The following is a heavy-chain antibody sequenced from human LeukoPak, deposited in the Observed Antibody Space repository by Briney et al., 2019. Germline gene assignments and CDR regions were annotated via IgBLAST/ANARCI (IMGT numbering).Heavy chain of an antibody. CDR2: INHSGST. Sequence: SETLSLTCAVYGGSFSGYYWSWIRQPPGKGLEWIGEINHSGSTNYNPSLKSRVTISVDTSKNQFSLKLSSVTAADTAVYYCARGGNCSSTSCPGGDGELLYDYWGQGTLVTVSS. D-gene: IGHD2-2*01. CDR1: GGSFSGYY. CDR3: ARGGNCSSTSCPGGDGELLYDY. J-gene: IGHJ4*02. V-gene: IGHV4-34*01.